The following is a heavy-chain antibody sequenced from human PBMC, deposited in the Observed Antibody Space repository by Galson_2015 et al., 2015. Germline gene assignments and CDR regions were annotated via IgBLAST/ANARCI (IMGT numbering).Heavy chain of an antibody. CDR3: ARDFGIPYSTVDY. CDR1: GYTFNNYG. CDR2: ISTYNNHT. D-gene: IGHD6-13*01. Sequence: SVKVSCKASGYTFNNYGISWVRQAPGQGLEWMGWISTYNNHTNYAQKVQGRVTMTTDTSTSTAYMELRSLRSDDTAMYYCARDFGIPYSTVDYWGQGTLVTVSS. V-gene: IGHV1-18*01. J-gene: IGHJ4*02.